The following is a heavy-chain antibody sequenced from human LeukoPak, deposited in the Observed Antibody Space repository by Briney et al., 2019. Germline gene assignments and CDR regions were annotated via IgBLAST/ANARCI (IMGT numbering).Heavy chain of an antibody. D-gene: IGHD3-16*01. CDR3: ARDWAGAVRWYFDL. V-gene: IGHV3-64*01. Sequence: GGSLRLSCAASGFTFSSYAMHWVRQAPGKGLEYVSPISHNGGSTYYANSVKGRFTISRDNSKNTLYLQMGSLREEDMAVYYCARDWAGAVRWYFDLWGRGTLVTVSS. CDR1: GFTFSSYA. J-gene: IGHJ2*01. CDR2: ISHNGGST.